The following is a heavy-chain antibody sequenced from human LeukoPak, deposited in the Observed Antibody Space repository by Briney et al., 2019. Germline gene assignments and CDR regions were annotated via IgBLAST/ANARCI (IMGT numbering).Heavy chain of an antibody. CDR1: GFTFNVYA. CDR2: ITSSGADT. D-gene: IGHD3-9*01. CDR3: AKQDILSGWGL. V-gene: IGHV3-23*01. Sequence: GGSLRLSCAASGFTFNVYAMNWVRQAPGKGLEWVSTITSSGADTFYAASVKGRFTVPRDNSKNTVFLQMSRLRVEDTAVYYCAKQDILSGWGLWGQGTLVTVSS. J-gene: IGHJ4*02.